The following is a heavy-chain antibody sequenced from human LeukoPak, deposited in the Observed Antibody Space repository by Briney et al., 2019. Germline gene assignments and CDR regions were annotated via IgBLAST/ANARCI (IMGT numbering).Heavy chain of an antibody. CDR2: ISGSGNNI. D-gene: IGHD3-10*01. V-gene: IGHV3-48*03. CDR3: ASPEGREYYFDY. Sequence: PGGSLRLSCAASGFTFSSYEMNWVRQAPGKGLEWVSYISGSGNNIYYGDSVKGRFTISRDNAKNSVYLQMNSLISEDTAVYYCASPEGREYYFDYWGQGTLVTVSS. J-gene: IGHJ4*02. CDR1: GFTFSSYE.